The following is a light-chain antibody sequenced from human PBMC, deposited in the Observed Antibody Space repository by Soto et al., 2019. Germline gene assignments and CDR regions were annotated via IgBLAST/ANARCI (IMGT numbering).Light chain of an antibody. J-gene: IGLJ1*01. V-gene: IGLV9-49*01. CDR1: SGYSNYK. CDR3: GADHGSGSNFVSYV. CDR2: VGTGGIVG. Sequence: QSVLTQPPSASASLGASATLTCTLSSGYSNYKVDWYQQRPGKGPRFVMRVGTGGIVGSKGDGIPDRFSVLGSGLNRYLTIKNIQEEDESDYHCGADHGSGSNFVSYVFGTGTKVSVL.